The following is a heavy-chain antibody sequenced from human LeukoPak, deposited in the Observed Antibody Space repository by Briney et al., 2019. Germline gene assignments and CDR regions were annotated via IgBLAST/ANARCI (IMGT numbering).Heavy chain of an antibody. V-gene: IGHV7-4-1*02. CDR2: INTNTGRP. CDR3: ARSEGQLRFLEWLFEYFDY. Sequence: GASVKVSCKASGYSFSNYAINWVRQVPGQGLECMGWINTNTGRPSYAQDFTGRLVFSLDTSASTVYLQISGLEPEDTAVYYCARSEGQLRFLEWLFEYFDYWGQGTQVTVSS. CDR1: GYSFSNYA. D-gene: IGHD3-3*01. J-gene: IGHJ4*02.